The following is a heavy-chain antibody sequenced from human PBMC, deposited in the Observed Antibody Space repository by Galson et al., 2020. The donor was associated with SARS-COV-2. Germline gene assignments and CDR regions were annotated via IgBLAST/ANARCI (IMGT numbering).Heavy chain of an antibody. CDR3: VAVRGAHQTSGSDY. CDR1: GFTFSIYG. CDR2: SWYDGPTE. Sequence: QLGESLKISCAASGFTFSIYGLHWVRQAPGKGLEWVAESWYDGPTEGYAYSVKGRFTISRDNSRSMLYLQMNNLGVEDTAVYYCVAVRGAHQTSGSDYWGQGTLVTVSS. J-gene: IGHJ4*02. V-gene: IGHV3-33*03. D-gene: IGHD3-10*01.